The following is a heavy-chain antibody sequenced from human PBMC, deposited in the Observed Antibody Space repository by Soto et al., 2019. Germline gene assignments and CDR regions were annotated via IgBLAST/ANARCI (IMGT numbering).Heavy chain of an antibody. J-gene: IGHJ4*02. V-gene: IGHV1-18*01. CDR1: GYAFTTYG. CDR3: ARGRDGDY. CDR2: ISAHNGNT. Sequence: QVHLVQSGAEVKKPGASVKVSCKGSGYAFTTYGITWVRQAPGQGLEWMGWISAHNGNTNYAQKLQGRVTVTRDTSTITAYMELRDLRSDDTAVYYCARGRDGDYWGQGALVTVSS.